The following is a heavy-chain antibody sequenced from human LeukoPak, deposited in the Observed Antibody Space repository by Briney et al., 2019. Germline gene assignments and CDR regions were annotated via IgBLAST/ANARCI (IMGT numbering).Heavy chain of an antibody. J-gene: IGHJ4*02. CDR2: ITPSGDST. D-gene: IGHD3-10*01. CDR3: ARGLYYGSGQYYFDY. CDR1: GFTFRSSY. Sequence: AGGALRLSCAVSGFTFRSSYMHWVRQAPGKGLEYVSAITPSGDSTYYANSVRGRFTISRDNSKNTLFLQMGSLTAEDMAVYYCARGLYYGSGQYYFDYWGQGTLVTVSS. V-gene: IGHV3-64*01.